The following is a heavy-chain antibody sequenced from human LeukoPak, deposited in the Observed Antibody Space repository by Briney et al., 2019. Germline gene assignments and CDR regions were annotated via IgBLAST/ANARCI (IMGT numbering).Heavy chain of an antibody. V-gene: IGHV4-34*01. Sequence: SETLSLTCAVYGGSFSGYYWSWIRQPPGKGLEWIGEINHSGSTNYNPSLKSRVTISVDTSKNQFSLKLSSVTAADTAVYYCASHYYGSGTAVFDYWGQGTLVTVSS. CDR2: INHSGST. J-gene: IGHJ4*02. CDR3: ASHYYGSGTAVFDY. D-gene: IGHD3-10*01. CDR1: GGSFSGYY.